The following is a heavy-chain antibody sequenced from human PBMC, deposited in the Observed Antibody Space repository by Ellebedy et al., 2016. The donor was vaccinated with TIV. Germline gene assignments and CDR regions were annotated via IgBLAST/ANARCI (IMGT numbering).Heavy chain of an antibody. D-gene: IGHD3-22*01. V-gene: IGHV1-69*02. CDR3: ARRYDSSGYGTDY. J-gene: IGHJ4*02. CDR1: EYTFTRFY. Sequence: AASVTVSCKAPEYTFTRFYIHWVRQAPGQGLEWMGRIIPILGIANYAQKFQGRVTITADKSTSTAYMELSSLRSEDTAVYYCARRYDSSGYGTDYWGQGTLVTVSS. CDR2: IIPILGIA.